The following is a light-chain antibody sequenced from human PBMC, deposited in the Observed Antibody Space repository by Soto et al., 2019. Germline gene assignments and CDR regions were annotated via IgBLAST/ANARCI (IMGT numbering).Light chain of an antibody. J-gene: IGKJ1*01. V-gene: IGKV3-20*01. Sequence: EIVLTQSPGSLSLSPGETATLSCRASQSINNYFLAWHQQRPGQAPRLLIFRASQRASGIPDRFRGSGSGTDFTPPITGLEPEDFAVYYCQQYTNAPRTFGQGTKVEIK. CDR2: RAS. CDR1: QSINNYF. CDR3: QQYTNAPRT.